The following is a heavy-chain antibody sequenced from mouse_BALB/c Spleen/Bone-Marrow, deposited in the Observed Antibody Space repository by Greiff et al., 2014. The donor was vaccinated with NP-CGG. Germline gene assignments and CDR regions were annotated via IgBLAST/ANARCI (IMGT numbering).Heavy chain of an antibody. CDR1: YFTFTDYY. D-gene: IGHD1-1*01. Sequence: EVMLVESGGGLVQPGGSLRLSCATSYFTFTDYYMSWVRQPPGKALEWLGFIRNKANGYTTEYSASVKVRFTISRDNSQSILYLQMNTLRAEDSATYYCARDTYGRDYWGQGTTLTVSS. CDR2: IRNKANGYTT. CDR3: ARDTYGRDY. V-gene: IGHV7-3*02. J-gene: IGHJ2*01.